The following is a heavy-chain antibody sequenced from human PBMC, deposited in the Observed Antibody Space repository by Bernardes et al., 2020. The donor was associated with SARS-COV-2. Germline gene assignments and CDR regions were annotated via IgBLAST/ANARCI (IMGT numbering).Heavy chain of an antibody. CDR2: VYSSGST. J-gene: IGHJ4*02. CDR3: ARRYYYDRRGYYGFDY. Sequence: SETLSLTCAVSGGSISSGDYYWVWIRQPPGNGLEWVGRVYSSGSTYYNPSLKSRVTISVDTSKNQFSLKLRSVTAADTAVYFCARRYYYDRRGYYGFDYWGQGTLVTVSS. V-gene: IGHV4-39*01. D-gene: IGHD3-22*01. CDR1: GGSISSGDYY.